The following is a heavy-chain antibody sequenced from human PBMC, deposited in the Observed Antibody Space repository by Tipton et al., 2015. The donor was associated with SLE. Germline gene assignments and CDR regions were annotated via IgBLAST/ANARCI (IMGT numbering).Heavy chain of an antibody. J-gene: IGHJ5*02. V-gene: IGHV4-61*01. D-gene: IGHD1-1*01. Sequence: TLSLTCTVSGGSVSSGSYYWSWIRQPPGKGLEWIGEIYHSGSTNYNASLKSRVTISVDKSKNQFSLKLSSVTAADTAVYYCASGSTGTWFAPWGQGTLVTVSS. CDR1: GGSVSSGSYY. CDR3: ASGSTGTWFAP. CDR2: IYHSGST.